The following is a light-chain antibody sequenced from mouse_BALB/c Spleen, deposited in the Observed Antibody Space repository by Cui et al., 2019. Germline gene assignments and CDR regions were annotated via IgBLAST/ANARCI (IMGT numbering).Light chain of an antibody. V-gene: IGKV4-68*01. Sequence: QIVITQSPALLSCSPGEKVTMTCSASSSVSYMYWYQQKPRSSPKPWIYLTSNLASGVPARFSGSGSGTSYSLTISSMEAEDAATYYCQQWSSNPLTFGAGTKLELK. J-gene: IGKJ5*01. CDR3: QQWSSNPLT. CDR1: SSVSY. CDR2: LTS.